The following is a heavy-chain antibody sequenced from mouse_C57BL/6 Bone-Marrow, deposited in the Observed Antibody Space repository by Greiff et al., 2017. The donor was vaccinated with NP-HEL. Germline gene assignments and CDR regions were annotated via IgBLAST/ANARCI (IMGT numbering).Heavy chain of an antibody. Sequence: QVQLQQSGAELARPGASVKMSCKASGYTFTSYTMHWVKQRPGQGLEWIGYINPSSGYTKYNQKFKDKATLTADKSSSTAYMQLSSLTSEDSAVYYCARQAYYSKGTFAYWGQGTLGTVSA. J-gene: IGHJ3*01. CDR2: INPSSGYT. V-gene: IGHV1-4*01. CDR1: GYTFTSYT. CDR3: ARQAYYSKGTFAY. D-gene: IGHD2-5*01.